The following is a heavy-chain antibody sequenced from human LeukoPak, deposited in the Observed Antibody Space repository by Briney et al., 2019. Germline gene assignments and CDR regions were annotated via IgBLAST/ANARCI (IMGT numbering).Heavy chain of an antibody. CDR1: GYTFTAFY. Sequence: ASVKVSCKASGYTFTAFYIHWVRQAPGQGLEWMGWINPNSGGTSYAQKLQGRVTMTRDTSISTAYMELSSLRSDDTAVYYCARYLSSGLYPVDYWGQGTLVTVSS. CDR3: ARYLSSGLYPVDY. J-gene: IGHJ4*02. V-gene: IGHV1-2*02. CDR2: INPNSGGT. D-gene: IGHD6-25*01.